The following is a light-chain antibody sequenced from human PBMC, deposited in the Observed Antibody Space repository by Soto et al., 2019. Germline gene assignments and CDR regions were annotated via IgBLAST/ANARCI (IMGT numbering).Light chain of an antibody. J-gene: IGKJ3*01. V-gene: IGKV3-20*01. CDR3: QQYGDSPLT. CDR1: QSVTVNS. Sequence: EILLTQSPSTLSLSPGEGVTLSCRASQSVTVNSLAWYQQKPGQAPRLLIYAASTRAAAVPDRFTGSGSGTDFALTINRLEHEDFGVYSCQQYGDSPLTSGPGTKVDIK. CDR2: AAS.